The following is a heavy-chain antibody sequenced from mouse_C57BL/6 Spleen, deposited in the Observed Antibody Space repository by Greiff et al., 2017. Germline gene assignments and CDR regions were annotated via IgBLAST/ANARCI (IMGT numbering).Heavy chain of an antibody. CDR3: ARANWDYFDY. J-gene: IGHJ2*01. CDR1: GFTFSSYA. V-gene: IGHV5-4*03. Sequence: EVKLMESGGGLVKPGGSLKLSCAASGFTFSSYAMSWVRQTPEKRLEWVATISDGGSYTYYPDNVKGRFTISRDHAKNNLYMQMSHLKSEDTAMYSCARANWDYFDYWGQGTTLTVSS. D-gene: IGHD4-1*01. CDR2: ISDGGSYT.